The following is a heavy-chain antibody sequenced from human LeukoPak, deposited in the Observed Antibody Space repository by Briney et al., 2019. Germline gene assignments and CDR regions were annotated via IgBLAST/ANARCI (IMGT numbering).Heavy chain of an antibody. CDR2: INPNTGGT. V-gene: IGHV1-2*06. CDR1: GYTFTGYD. J-gene: IGHJ4*02. D-gene: IGHD6-13*01. CDR3: VRDPGRAAANR. Sequence: ASVKVSCKTSGYTFTGYDIHWVRQAPGQGLEWLGRINPNTGGTNFAQKLQGRVTLTRDTSITTAYMELTKLTSDDSAVYYCVRDPGRAAANRWGQGTPVTVSS.